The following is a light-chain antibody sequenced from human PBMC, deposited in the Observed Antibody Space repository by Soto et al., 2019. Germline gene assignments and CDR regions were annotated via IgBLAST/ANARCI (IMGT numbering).Light chain of an antibody. CDR2: EAS. Sequence: EVVLTQSPGTLSLSPGERATLSCRASQSVGSHLAWYQQKPGRAPRLLIYEASNRATGIPARFSGSGSGTAFVLTISSLEPEDFAVYYCQPRYNWPPLTFGGGTKVDIK. J-gene: IGKJ4*01. V-gene: IGKV3-11*01. CDR1: QSVGSH. CDR3: QPRYNWPPLT.